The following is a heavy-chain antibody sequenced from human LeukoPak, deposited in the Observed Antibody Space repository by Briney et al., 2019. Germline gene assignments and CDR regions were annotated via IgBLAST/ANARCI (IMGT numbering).Heavy chain of an antibody. D-gene: IGHD5-12*01. V-gene: IGHV3-23*01. J-gene: IGHJ4*02. Sequence: PGGSLRLSCAASGFTFSSYAMSWVRQAPGKGLEWVSAISGSGGSTYYADSVKGRFTISRDNSKNTLYLQMNSLRAEGTAVYYCAKVGYSGYAGDYWGQGTLVTVSS. CDR3: AKVGYSGYAGDY. CDR2: ISGSGGST. CDR1: GFTFSSYA.